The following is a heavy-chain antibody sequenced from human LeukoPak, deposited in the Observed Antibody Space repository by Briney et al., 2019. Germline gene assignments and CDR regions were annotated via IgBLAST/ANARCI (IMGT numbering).Heavy chain of an antibody. CDR2: ISYDGSNK. V-gene: IGHV3-30-3*01. CDR1: GFTFSSYA. J-gene: IGHJ3*02. D-gene: IGHD3-22*01. Sequence: PGGSLRLSCAASGFTFSSYAMHWVRQAPGKGLEWVAVISYDGSNKYYADSVKGRFTISRDNSKNTLYLQMNSLRAEDTAVYYCARDRSWNYYDRGGDAFDIWGQGTMVTVSS. CDR3: ARDRSWNYYDRGGDAFDI.